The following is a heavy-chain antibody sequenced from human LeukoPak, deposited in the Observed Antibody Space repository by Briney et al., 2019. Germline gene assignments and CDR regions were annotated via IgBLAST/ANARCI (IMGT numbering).Heavy chain of an antibody. CDR2: IYPVDSDT. J-gene: IGHJ4*02. V-gene: IGHV5-51*01. Sequence: GESLKISCQASGYNFTNYWIGWVRQMPGKGLESMGIIYPVDSDTRYSPSFQGQVTISANKSISTAYLQWSSLKASDTAMYYCARHVGLTSYISSFNYWGQGTLVTVSS. D-gene: IGHD2-2*01. CDR3: ARHVGLTSYISSFNY. CDR1: GYNFTNYW.